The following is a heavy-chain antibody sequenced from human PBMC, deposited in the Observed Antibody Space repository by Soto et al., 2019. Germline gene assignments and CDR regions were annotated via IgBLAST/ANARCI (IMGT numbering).Heavy chain of an antibody. CDR3: ARGVLH. V-gene: IGHV4-31*01. Sequence: QVQLQESGPGLVKPSQTLSLTCTVSGGSISSGGYYWSWIRQHPGKGLEWIGSIYYSGSTYYNPSLXRXXTISVDTSKHQFSLKLSSVSAADTAVYYCARGVLHWGQGTLVTVSS. D-gene: IGHD3-16*01. J-gene: IGHJ4*02. CDR2: IYYSGST. CDR1: GGSISSGGYY.